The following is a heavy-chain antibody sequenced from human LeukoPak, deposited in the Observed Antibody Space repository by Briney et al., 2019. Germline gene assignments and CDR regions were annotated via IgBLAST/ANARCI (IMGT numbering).Heavy chain of an antibody. J-gene: IGHJ4*02. CDR2: ISAYNGNT. Sequence: ASVKVSCKASGYTFTSYGISWVRQAPGQGLEWMGWISAYNGNTNYAQKFQGRVTITRNTSISTAYMELSSLRSEDTAVYYCARAKGDFDYWGQGTLVTVSS. V-gene: IGHV1-18*01. CDR1: GYTFTSYG. CDR3: ARAKGDFDY. D-gene: IGHD3-16*01.